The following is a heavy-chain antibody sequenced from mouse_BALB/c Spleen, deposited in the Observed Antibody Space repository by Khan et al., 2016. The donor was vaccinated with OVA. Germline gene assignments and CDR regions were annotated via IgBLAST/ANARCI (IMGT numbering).Heavy chain of an antibody. CDR3: LRDGAYHRNDGWFAY. D-gene: IGHD2-14*01. V-gene: IGHV1-4*01. Sequence: QVQLQQSGAELARPGASVKMSCKASGYTFTSYTIHWIKLRPGQGLEWIGYINPSNGYTNYNQKFKDKATLTADKSSNTAYMELSSLTSDDSALYNCLRDGAYHRNDGWFAYWGQGTLVTVSA. J-gene: IGHJ3*01. CDR2: INPSNGYT. CDR1: GYTFTSYT.